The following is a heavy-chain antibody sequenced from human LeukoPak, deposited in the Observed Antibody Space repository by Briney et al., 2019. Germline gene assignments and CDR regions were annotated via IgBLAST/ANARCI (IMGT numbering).Heavy chain of an antibody. Sequence: PSETLSLTCTVSGGSISSYYWSWIRQPPGKGLEWIGYIYYSGSTNYNPPLKSRVTISVDTSKNQFSLKLSSVTAADTAVYYCARSPGDYGLFFGYWGQGTLVTVSS. J-gene: IGHJ4*02. CDR3: ARSPGDYGLFFGY. V-gene: IGHV4-59*08. CDR2: IYYSGST. D-gene: IGHD4-17*01. CDR1: GGSISSYY.